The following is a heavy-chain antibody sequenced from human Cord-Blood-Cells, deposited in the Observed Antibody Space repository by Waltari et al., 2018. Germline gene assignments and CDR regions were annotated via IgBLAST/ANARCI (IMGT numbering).Heavy chain of an antibody. CDR1: GFSLSTRGVG. V-gene: IGHV2-5*01. Sequence: QSSLKSSGPTLVKPTQPLTLPCTFSGFSLSTRGVGVGWIRQPPGKALEWLALIYWNDDKRYSPSLKSRLTITKDTSKNQVVLTMTNMDPVDTATYYCAHSSSIAARDAFDIWGQGTMVTVSS. D-gene: IGHD6-6*01. CDR2: IYWNDDK. CDR3: AHSSSIAARDAFDI. J-gene: IGHJ3*02.